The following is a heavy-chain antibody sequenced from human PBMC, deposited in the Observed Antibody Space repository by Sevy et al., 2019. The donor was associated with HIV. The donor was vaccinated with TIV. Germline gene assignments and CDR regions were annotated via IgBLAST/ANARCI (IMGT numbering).Heavy chain of an antibody. CDR2: ISSSGSTI. CDR1: GFTFSSYE. CDR3: AREGNAYCSGGSCLKGNDAFDI. D-gene: IGHD2-15*01. V-gene: IGHV3-48*03. Sequence: GESLKISCAASGFTFSSYEMNWVRQAPGKGLEWVSYISSSGSTIYYADSVKGRFTISRDNAKNSLYLQMNSLRAEDTTVYYCAREGNAYCSGGSCLKGNDAFDIWGQGTMVTVSS. J-gene: IGHJ3*02.